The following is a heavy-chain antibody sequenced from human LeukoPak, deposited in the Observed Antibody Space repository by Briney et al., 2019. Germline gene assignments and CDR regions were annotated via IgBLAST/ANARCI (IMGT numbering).Heavy chain of an antibody. D-gene: IGHD3-9*01. Sequence: GSLRLSCAASGFTFSSYAMHWVRQAPGQGLDWVAVISYDGSNKYYADSVKGRFTISRDNSKNTLYLQMNSLRAEDTAVYYCAKVRYFGPSAFDIWGQGTMVTVSS. V-gene: IGHV3-30*04. CDR2: ISYDGSNK. J-gene: IGHJ3*02. CDR3: AKVRYFGPSAFDI. CDR1: GFTFSSYA.